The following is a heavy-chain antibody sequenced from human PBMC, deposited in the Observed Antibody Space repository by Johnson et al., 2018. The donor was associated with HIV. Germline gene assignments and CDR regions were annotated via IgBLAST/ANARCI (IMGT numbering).Heavy chain of an antibody. D-gene: IGHD3-16*01. CDR2: ISWNSGSI. CDR1: GFTFDDYA. Sequence: VQLVESGGGLVQPGRSLRLSCAASGFTFDDYAMHWVRQAPGKGLEWVSGISWNSGSIGYADSVKGRFTISRDNSKNTLYLQMNSLRAEDTAVYYCARERGAKTEGDRAFDIWGQGTMVTVSS. CDR3: ARERGAKTEGDRAFDI. V-gene: IGHV3-9*01. J-gene: IGHJ3*02.